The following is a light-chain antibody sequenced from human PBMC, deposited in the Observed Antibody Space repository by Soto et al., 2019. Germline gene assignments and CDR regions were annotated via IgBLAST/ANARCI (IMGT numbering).Light chain of an antibody. Sequence: QSVLTQPASVSGSPGQSITISCTGTSCDVGGYNYVSWYQQHPGKAPKLVIYEVSNRPSGVSNRFSGSKSGNTASLTISGLQAEDEADYYCSSYTSSTKYVFGTGTKVTV. V-gene: IGLV2-14*01. CDR1: SCDVGGYNY. J-gene: IGLJ1*01. CDR2: EVS. CDR3: SSYTSSTKYV.